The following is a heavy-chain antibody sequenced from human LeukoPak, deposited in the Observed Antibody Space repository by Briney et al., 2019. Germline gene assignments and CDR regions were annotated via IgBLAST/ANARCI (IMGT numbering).Heavy chain of an antibody. J-gene: IGHJ4*02. V-gene: IGHV3-11*06. CDR3: ARDHNYAFDN. D-gene: IGHD1-1*01. CDR2: IGISSGNT. CDR1: GGSFSDYS. Sequence: LSLTCAVYGGSFSDYSWSWIRQPPGKGLEWISYIGISSGNTKYVDSVKGRFTVSGDNARNSLYLQMNSLRVEDTAVYYCARDHNYAFDNWGQGTLVTVSS.